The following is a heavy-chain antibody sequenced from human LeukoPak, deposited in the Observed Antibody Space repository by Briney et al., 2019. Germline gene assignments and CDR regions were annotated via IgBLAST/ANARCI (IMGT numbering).Heavy chain of an antibody. V-gene: IGHV1-2*02. Sequence: ASVKVSCKASGYTFTGYYMHWVRQAPGQGLEWMGWINPNSGGTNYAQKFQGRVTMTRDTSISTAYMELSRLRFDDTAVYYCARAEGYYDTSGYYRIDYWGQGTWSPSPQ. CDR3: ARAEGYYDTSGYYRIDY. D-gene: IGHD3-22*01. CDR2: INPNSGGT. J-gene: IGHJ4*02. CDR1: GYTFTGYY.